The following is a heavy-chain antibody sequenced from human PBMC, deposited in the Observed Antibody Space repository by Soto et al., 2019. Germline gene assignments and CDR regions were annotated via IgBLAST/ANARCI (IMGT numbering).Heavy chain of an antibody. V-gene: IGHV1-69*13. CDR2: IIPIFGTA. J-gene: IGHJ5*02. CDR1: GGTFSSYA. D-gene: IGHD6-6*01. Sequence: AASVKVSCKASGGTFSSYAISWVRQAPGQGLEWMGGIIPIFGTANYAQKFQGRVTITADESTSTAYMELSSLRSEDTAVYYCARHVPFSSSPGWDWFDPWGQGTLVTVSS. CDR3: ARHVPFSSSPGWDWFDP.